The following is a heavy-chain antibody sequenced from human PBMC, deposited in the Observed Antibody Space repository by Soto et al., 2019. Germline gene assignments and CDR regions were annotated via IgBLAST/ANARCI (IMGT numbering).Heavy chain of an antibody. CDR1: GFTFSSYA. V-gene: IGHV3-30-3*01. CDR3: ARDSGWLVQNYYYYGMDV. Sequence: SLRLSCAASGFTFSSYAMHWVRQAPGKGLEWVAVISYDGSNKYYADSVKGRFTISRDNSKNTLYLQMNSLRAEDTAVYYCARDSGWLVQNYYYYGMDVWGQGTTVTVSS. CDR2: ISYDGSNK. J-gene: IGHJ6*02. D-gene: IGHD6-19*01.